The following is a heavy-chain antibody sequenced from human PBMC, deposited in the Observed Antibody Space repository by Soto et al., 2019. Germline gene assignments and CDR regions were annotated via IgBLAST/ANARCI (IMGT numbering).Heavy chain of an antibody. D-gene: IGHD2-15*01. Sequence: QVQLQESGPGLVKPSETLSLTCTVSGDSVSSGSYYWSWIRQPPGKGLEWTGYIYYSGSTKYNPSLTTRFTLSVPTSKTQFSLKLSSVTAADTAVYYCARNTVAPGYHGMDVWCQGTTVTVSS. CDR1: GDSVSSGSYY. V-gene: IGHV4-61*01. J-gene: IGHJ6*02. CDR2: IYYSGST. CDR3: ARNTVAPGYHGMDV.